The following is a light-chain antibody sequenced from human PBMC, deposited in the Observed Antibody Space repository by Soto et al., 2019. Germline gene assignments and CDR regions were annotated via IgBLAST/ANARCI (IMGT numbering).Light chain of an antibody. CDR3: QQRTNWRIT. J-gene: IGKJ5*01. CDR1: QSVSGY. Sequence: EIALTQYPANPSLSPGERATLSWRASQSVSGYLAWYQQKPGQSPRLLIYDTSNRATGIPARFSGSGSGTDFTLTVSSLETEDFAVYDGQQRTNWRITFGQGTRLEIK. V-gene: IGKV3-11*01. CDR2: DTS.